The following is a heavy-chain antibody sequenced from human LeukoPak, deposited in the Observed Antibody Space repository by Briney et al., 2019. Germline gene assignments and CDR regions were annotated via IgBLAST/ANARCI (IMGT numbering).Heavy chain of an antibody. CDR2: ISGPSSHT. CDR3: ARVSEHGSGSYYNNWFDP. D-gene: IGHD3-10*01. J-gene: IGHJ5*02. CDR1: GFTFSGFA. V-gene: IGHV3-23*01. Sequence: PGGSLRLSCVASGFTFSGFAMIWVRQAPGKGLQWVSAISGPSSHTYYADSVRGRFTISRDNSRNTLYLQMNSLTVEDTAVYYCARVSEHGSGSYYNNWFDPWGQGTLVTVSS.